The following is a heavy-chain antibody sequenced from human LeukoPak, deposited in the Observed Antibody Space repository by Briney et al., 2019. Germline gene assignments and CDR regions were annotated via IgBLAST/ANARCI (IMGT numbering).Heavy chain of an antibody. CDR3: ARGSVGASTDYYYYYMDV. Sequence: SETLSLTCTVSGGSISTYYWSWVRQPPGKELEWIGYIYYSGSTNYNPSLKSRVTISVDTSKNQFSLRLSSVTAADTAVYYCARGSVGASTDYYYYYMDVWGKGTTVTVSS. CDR2: IYYSGST. CDR1: GGSISTYY. D-gene: IGHD1-26*01. V-gene: IGHV4-59*01. J-gene: IGHJ6*03.